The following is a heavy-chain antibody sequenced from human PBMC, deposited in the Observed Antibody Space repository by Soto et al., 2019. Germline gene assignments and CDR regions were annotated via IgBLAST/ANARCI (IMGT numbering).Heavy chain of an antibody. V-gene: IGHV3-21*01. CDR2: VSSSSSYI. J-gene: IGHJ5*02. CDR3: ARGRRLRLGELSLSSWFDP. CDR1: GFTFSSYS. D-gene: IGHD3-16*02. Sequence: GGSQRLSCAASGFTFSSYSMNWVRQAPGKGLEWVSSVSSSSSYIYYADSVKGRFTISRDNAKNSLYLQMNSLRAEDTAVYYCARGRRLRLGELSLSSWFDPWGQGTLVTVSS.